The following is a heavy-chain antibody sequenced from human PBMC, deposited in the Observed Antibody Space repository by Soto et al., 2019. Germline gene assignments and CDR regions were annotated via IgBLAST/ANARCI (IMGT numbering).Heavy chain of an antibody. Sequence: GGSLRLSCAASGFTFSSYAMSWVRQAPGKGLEWVSAISGSGGSTYYADSVKGRFTISRDNSKNTLYLQMNSLRAEDTAVYYCAKGGARDGESLLSWFDPWGQGTLVTVSS. V-gene: IGHV3-23*01. J-gene: IGHJ5*02. D-gene: IGHD3-10*01. CDR1: GFTFSSYA. CDR3: AKGGARDGESLLSWFDP. CDR2: ISGSGGST.